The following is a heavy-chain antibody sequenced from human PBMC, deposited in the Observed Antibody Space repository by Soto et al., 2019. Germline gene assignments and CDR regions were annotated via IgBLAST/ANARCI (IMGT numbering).Heavy chain of an antibody. V-gene: IGHV4-30-4*01. Sequence: QVQLLESGPGLVKPSETLSLTCTVSGGSISGGVHSWSWIRQPPGKGLEWIGHIFDSGSTYYNPSLKSRLTISVDTSKNQFSLRLSSVTAADTAVYYCAREIMPLTNDWYFDLWGRGTLVTVSS. J-gene: IGHJ2*01. CDR1: GGSISGGVHS. CDR2: IFDSGST. D-gene: IGHD2-8*01. CDR3: AREIMPLTNDWYFDL.